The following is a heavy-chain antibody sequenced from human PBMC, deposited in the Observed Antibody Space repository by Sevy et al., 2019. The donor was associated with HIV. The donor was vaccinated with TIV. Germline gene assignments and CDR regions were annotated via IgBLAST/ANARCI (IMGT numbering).Heavy chain of an antibody. J-gene: IGHJ6*02. CDR3: AGPDATGGMDV. Sequence: GGSLRLSCAASGFMFSSYSMNWVRQAPGKGLEWVSSISSDSNYIYYVDSVKGRFTNSRDNAKNSLYLQMNSLRAEDTAVYYCAGPDATGGMDVWGQGSTVTVSS. CDR2: ISSDSNYI. CDR1: GFMFSSYS. V-gene: IGHV3-21*01.